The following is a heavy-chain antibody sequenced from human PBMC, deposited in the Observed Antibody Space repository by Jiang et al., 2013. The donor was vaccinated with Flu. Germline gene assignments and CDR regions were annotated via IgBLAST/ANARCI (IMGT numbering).Heavy chain of an antibody. CDR2: LLQWEH. Sequence: KPSQTLSLTCTVSWWLHQQWWLLLELDPPAPREGPGVDWVHLLQWEHLLQPSLKSRVTISVDTSKNQFSLKLSSVTAADTAVYYCASGGDYGDYVDYWGQGTLVTVSS. V-gene: IGHV4-31*03. J-gene: IGHJ4*02. CDR3: ASGGDYGDYVDY. CDR1: WLHQQWWLL. D-gene: IGHD4-17*01.